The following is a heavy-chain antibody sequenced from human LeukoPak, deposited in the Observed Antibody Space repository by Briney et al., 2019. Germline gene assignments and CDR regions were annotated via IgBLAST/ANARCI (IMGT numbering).Heavy chain of an antibody. V-gene: IGHV3-33*01. CDR3: ASGTPADGYSYGDY. CDR1: GFSFSSYG. CDR2: IWFDGTFK. Sequence: PGGSLRLSCAASGFSFSSYGMHWVRQAPGKGLEWVAVIWFDGTFKYYADSVQGRFTISRDNSKNTLYLQMNRLRADDTAVYYCASGTPADGYSYGDYWGQGTLVTVTS. D-gene: IGHD3-22*01. J-gene: IGHJ4*02.